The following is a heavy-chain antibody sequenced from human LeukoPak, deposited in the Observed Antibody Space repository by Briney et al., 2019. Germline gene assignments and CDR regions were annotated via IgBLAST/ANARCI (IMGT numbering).Heavy chain of an antibody. J-gene: IGHJ4*02. CDR3: TTDLGDYGDYIRC. CDR1: GFTFNNAW. CDR2: IKSDGGTT. D-gene: IGHD4-17*01. V-gene: IGHV3-15*01. Sequence: GGSLRLSCAAPGFTFNNAWMSWVRQAPGKGLEWIGRIKSDGGTTDYAAPVKGRFTISRDDSKNTLYLQMNSLKAEDAAVYYCTTDLGDYGDYIRCWGQGTLVTVSS.